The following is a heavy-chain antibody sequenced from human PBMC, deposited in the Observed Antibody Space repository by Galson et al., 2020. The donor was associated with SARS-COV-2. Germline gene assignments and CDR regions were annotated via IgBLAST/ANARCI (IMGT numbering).Heavy chain of an antibody. CDR3: ARVKSLQLLWCGEPTVDAFDI. CDR1: AGSNNNGGYY. V-gene: IGHV4-31*03. Sequence: SETLYLTCTVSAGSNNNGGYYWRWIRQHPGKGLEWIGYIYYSGSTYYNPSLKSRVPISVDTSKNQFSLKLSSVTAADTAVYYCARVKSLQLLWCGEPTVDAFDIWGQGTMVTVSS. CDR2: IYYSGST. D-gene: IGHD3-10*01. J-gene: IGHJ3*02.